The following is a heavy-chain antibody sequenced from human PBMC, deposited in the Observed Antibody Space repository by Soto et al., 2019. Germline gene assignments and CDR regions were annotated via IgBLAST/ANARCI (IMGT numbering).Heavy chain of an antibody. J-gene: IGHJ1*01. V-gene: IGHV4-30-4*01. Sequence: PSETLSLTCTVSGGSISSGDYYWSWIRQPPGKGLEWIGYIYYSGSTYYNPSLKSRVTISVDTSKNQFSLKLSPVTAADTAVYYCARAATYYDILTGYYNLSYFQHWGQGTLVTVSS. CDR1: GGSISSGDYY. D-gene: IGHD3-9*01. CDR3: ARAATYYDILTGYYNLSYFQH. CDR2: IYYSGST.